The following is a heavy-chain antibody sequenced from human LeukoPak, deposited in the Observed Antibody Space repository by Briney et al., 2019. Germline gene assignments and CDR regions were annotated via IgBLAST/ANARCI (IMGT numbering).Heavy chain of an antibody. J-gene: IGHJ4*02. V-gene: IGHV3-23*01. CDR1: GFTFSSYG. D-gene: IGHD3-22*01. Sequence: GGSLRLSCAASGFTFSSYGMSWVRQAPGKGLEWVFFTSGSGGNTYYADSVKGRFTISRDNSKNTLYLQMNSLRAEDTAVYYCAKDLDMIGPGPLDSWGQGTLVTVSS. CDR2: TSGSGGNT. CDR3: AKDLDMIGPGPLDS.